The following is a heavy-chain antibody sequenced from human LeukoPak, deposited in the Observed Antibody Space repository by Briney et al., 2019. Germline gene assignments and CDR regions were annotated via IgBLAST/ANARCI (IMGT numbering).Heavy chain of an antibody. J-gene: IGHJ5*02. CDR1: GFTFDDYG. D-gene: IGHD3-10*01. CDR2: INWNGGST. V-gene: IGHV3-20*04. CDR3: VRDSGIGELFWFDP. Sequence: GGSLRLSCAASGFTFDDYGMNWVRQAPGKGLEWVSDINWNGGSTGYADSVQGRFSISRDNAKNSLYLQMNSLRAEDTAMYYCVRDSGIGELFWFDPWGQGTLVTVSS.